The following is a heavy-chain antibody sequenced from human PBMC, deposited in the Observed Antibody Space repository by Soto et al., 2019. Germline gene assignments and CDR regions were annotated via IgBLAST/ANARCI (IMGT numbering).Heavy chain of an antibody. CDR1: GFTFNRYW. V-gene: IGHV3-7*01. CDR2: INQDGSEK. J-gene: IGHJ4*02. CDR3: AKVGADSSNPFDY. D-gene: IGHD4-4*01. Sequence: EVQLVESGGGLVQPGGSLRLSCAASGFTFNRYWMKWVRQAPGRGLEWMGNINQDGSEKHYVDSVKGRFTISRDNAKEPVYLQMNSLNAEDTAMYCWAKVGADSSNPFDYWGQGTLVTVSS.